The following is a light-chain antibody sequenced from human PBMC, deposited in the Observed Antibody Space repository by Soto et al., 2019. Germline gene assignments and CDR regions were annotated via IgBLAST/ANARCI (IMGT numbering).Light chain of an antibody. J-gene: IGKJ4*01. CDR2: GAS. CDR1: QSVSNN. Sequence: EIVMTQSPATLSVPPGERATLFCRASQSVSNNLAWYQQKPGQAPRLLIYGASTRATGIPARFSGSGAGTDVTLTISSLQSEDSAVYYCQQNDNWPPLTFGGGTKVEIK. V-gene: IGKV3-15*01. CDR3: QQNDNWPPLT.